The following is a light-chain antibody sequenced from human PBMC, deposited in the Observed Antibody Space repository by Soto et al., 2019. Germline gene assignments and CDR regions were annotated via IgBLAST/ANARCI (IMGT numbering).Light chain of an antibody. CDR3: QQYNNWPKVGFT. V-gene: IGKV3-15*01. CDR2: GAS. Sequence: EIVMTQSPATLSVSPGERATLSCRASQSVSSNLAWYQQKPGQAPRLLIYGASTRATGIPARFSGSGSGTEFTLTISSLQSEDFAVYYCQQYNNWPKVGFTFGPGTKVDIK. J-gene: IGKJ3*01. CDR1: QSVSSN.